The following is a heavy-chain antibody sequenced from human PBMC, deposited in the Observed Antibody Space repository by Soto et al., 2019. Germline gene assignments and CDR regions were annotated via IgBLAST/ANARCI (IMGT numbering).Heavy chain of an antibody. Sequence: SETLSLTCTVSGGSISSSSYYWGWIRQPPGKGLEWIGSIYYSGSTYYNPSLKSRVTISVDTSKNQFSLKLSSVTAADTAVYYCTNSNWFDPWGQGTLVTVSS. J-gene: IGHJ5*02. CDR2: IYYSGST. D-gene: IGHD3-10*01. CDR3: TNSNWFDP. V-gene: IGHV4-39*01. CDR1: GGSISSSSYY.